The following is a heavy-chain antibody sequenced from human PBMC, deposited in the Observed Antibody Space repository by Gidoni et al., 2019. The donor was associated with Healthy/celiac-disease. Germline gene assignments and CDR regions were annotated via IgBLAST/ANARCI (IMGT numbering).Heavy chain of an antibody. CDR1: GYTFTGYH. CDR2: INPNSGCT. V-gene: IGHV1-2*02. J-gene: IGHJ5*02. Sequence: QVQLVQSGAEVKKPGASVKVSCKASGYTFTGYHMHWVRQAPGQGLEWMGWINPNSGCTNYAQKFQGRVTMTRDTSISTAYMELSRLRSDDTAVYYCARSALRADVADDEDWFDPWGQGTLVTVSS. D-gene: IGHD1-1*01. CDR3: ARSALRADVADDEDWFDP.